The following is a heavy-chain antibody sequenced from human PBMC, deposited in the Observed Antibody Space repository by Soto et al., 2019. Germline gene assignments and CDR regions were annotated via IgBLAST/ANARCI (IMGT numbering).Heavy chain of an antibody. J-gene: IGHJ4*02. V-gene: IGHV3-23*01. Sequence: EVQLLESGGGLVQPGGSLRLSCAGSGFTFNNYAMTWVRQAPGKGLEWVSTISGSGATTYYADSVQGRFTISRDNSKNALTLQMHSLRAEDTAVYYCAKGDCSGGSCYRGFDYWGQGTLVTVSS. CDR1: GFTFNNYA. CDR3: AKGDCSGGSCYRGFDY. CDR2: ISGSGATT. D-gene: IGHD2-15*01.